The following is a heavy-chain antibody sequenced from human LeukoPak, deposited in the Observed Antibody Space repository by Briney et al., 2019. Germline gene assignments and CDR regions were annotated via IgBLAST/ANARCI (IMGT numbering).Heavy chain of an antibody. D-gene: IGHD2-15*01. CDR1: GFPFSSYN. CDR3: ARGHCSGGSCYSGSYY. V-gene: IGHV3-21*01. Sequence: KTGGSLRLSCAASGFPFSSYNLNWVRQAPGKGLEWVSSISSGSYIYYADSVKGRFTISRDNAKNSVYLQMNSLRAEDTAVYYCARGHCSGGSCYSGSYYWGQGTLVTVSS. CDR2: ISSGSYI. J-gene: IGHJ4*02.